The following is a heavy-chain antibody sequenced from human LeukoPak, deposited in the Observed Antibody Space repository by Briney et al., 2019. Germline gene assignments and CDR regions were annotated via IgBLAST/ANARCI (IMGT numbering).Heavy chain of an antibody. V-gene: IGHV4-30-4*01. J-gene: IGHJ4*02. CDR3: ARDYHDILTGYYSFDY. Sequence: SETLSLTCTVSGGSISSGDYYWSWIRQPPGKGLEWIGYIYYSGSTYYNPSLKSRVTISVDTSKNQFSLKLSSVTAADTAVYYCARDYHDILTGYYSFDYWGQGTLVTVSS. D-gene: IGHD3-9*01. CDR1: GGSISSGDYY. CDR2: IYYSGST.